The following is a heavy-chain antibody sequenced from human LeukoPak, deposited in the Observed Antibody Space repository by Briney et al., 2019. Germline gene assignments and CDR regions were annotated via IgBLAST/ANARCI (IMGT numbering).Heavy chain of an antibody. CDR2: ISGSGGST. J-gene: IGHJ4*02. Sequence: GGSLRLSCAASGFTFSSYAMSWVRQAPGKGLEWVSAISGSGGSTYYADSVKGRFTISRDNSKNTLYLQMNSLRAEDRAVYYCAKFMTYYYDSSGYNYWGQGTLVTVSS. CDR1: GFTFSSYA. V-gene: IGHV3-23*01. CDR3: AKFMTYYYDSSGYNY. D-gene: IGHD3-22*01.